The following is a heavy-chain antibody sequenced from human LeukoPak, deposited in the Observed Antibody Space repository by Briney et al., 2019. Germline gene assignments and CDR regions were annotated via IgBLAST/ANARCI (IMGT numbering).Heavy chain of an antibody. J-gene: IGHJ5*02. V-gene: IGHV3-30*02. D-gene: IGHD1-26*01. CDR2: IRYDGSNK. CDR3: AKLVGATGGPLDP. Sequence: GGSLRLSCAASGFTFSSYGMHWVRQAPGKGLEWVAFIRYDGSNKYYADSVKGRFTISRDNSKNTLYLQMNSLRAEDTAVYYCAKLVGATGGPLDPWGQGTLVTVSS. CDR1: GFTFSSYG.